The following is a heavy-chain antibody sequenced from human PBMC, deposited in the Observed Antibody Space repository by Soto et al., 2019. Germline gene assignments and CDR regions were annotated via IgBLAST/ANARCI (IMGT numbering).Heavy chain of an antibody. CDR2: ISGSGGTT. D-gene: IGHD3-3*01. Sequence: PGGSLRLSCAASGFTFSSYAMNWVRQAPGKGLEWVSGISGSGGTTHYADSVKGRFTISRDNSKNTLYLQMNSLRAEDTAVYYCAKSFWSGYPPMNFDYSGQRTPVIVSS. CDR1: GFTFSSYA. J-gene: IGHJ4*02. V-gene: IGHV3-23*01. CDR3: AKSFWSGYPPMNFDY.